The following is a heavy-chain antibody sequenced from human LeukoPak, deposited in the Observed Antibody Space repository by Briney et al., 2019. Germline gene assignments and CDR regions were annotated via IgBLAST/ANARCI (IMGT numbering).Heavy chain of an antibody. CDR1: GFIFSSYA. V-gene: IGHV3-30-3*01. Sequence: GRSLRLSCAASGFIFSSYAVHWVRQAPGKGLEWVAVISYDGSKKYYADSVKGRFTISRDNSKNTLYLQMNSLRAEDTAVYYCARDNNPLTMIEGAFDYWGQGTLVTVSS. CDR3: ARDNNPLTMIEGAFDY. D-gene: IGHD3-22*01. J-gene: IGHJ4*02. CDR2: ISYDGSKK.